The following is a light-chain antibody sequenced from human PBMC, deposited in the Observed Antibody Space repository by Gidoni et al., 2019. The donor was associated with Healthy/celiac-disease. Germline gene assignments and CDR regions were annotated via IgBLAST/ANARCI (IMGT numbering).Light chain of an antibody. Sequence: ELVMTQSPATLSVSPGERATLSCRASQSVSSNLAWYQQKPGQAPRLLIYGASTRATGIPARLSGSGSGTEFTLTISSLQSEDFAVYYCQQYNNWRTFGQXTKLEIK. CDR3: QQYNNWRT. CDR2: GAS. CDR1: QSVSSN. V-gene: IGKV3-15*01. J-gene: IGKJ2*01.